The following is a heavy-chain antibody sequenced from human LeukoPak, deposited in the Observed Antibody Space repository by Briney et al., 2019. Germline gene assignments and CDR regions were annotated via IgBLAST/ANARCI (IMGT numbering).Heavy chain of an antibody. V-gene: IGHV3-23*01. CDR1: GFTFSSYA. CDR3: AKDPKVQLLYRGPPKLWGY. Sequence: QSGGSLRLSCAASGFTFSSYAMSWVRQAPGKGLEWVSAISGSGGSTYYADSVKGRFTISRDNSKNTLYLQMNSLRAEDTAVYYCAKDPKVQLLYRGPPKLWGYWGQGTLVTVSS. CDR2: ISGSGGST. D-gene: IGHD2-2*02. J-gene: IGHJ4*02.